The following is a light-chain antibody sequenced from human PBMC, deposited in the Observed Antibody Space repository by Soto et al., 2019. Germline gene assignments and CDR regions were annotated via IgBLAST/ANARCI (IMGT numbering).Light chain of an antibody. CDR1: SSNIGSNY. V-gene: IGLV1-47*01. CDR3: AAWDDSLSGWV. CDR2: RNN. J-gene: IGLJ3*02. Sequence: QSVLTQPPSASGTPGQRVTLSCSGSSSNIGSNYVYWYQQLPGTAPKLLIYRNNQRPSGVADRFSGSKSGTSASLAISGLRSVDEADYYCAAWDDSLSGWVFGGGTKLTVL.